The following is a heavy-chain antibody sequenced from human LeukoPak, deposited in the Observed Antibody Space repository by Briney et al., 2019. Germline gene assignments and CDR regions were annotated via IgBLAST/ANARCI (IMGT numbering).Heavy chain of an antibody. V-gene: IGHV3-21*06. CDR2: ISSSSYI. Sequence: GGSLRLSCAASGFTFSSYSMNWVRQAPGKGLEWVSSISSSSYIYYADSVKGRFTISRDNAKNSVFLQMNSLRGDDAAVYYCARSIGSESYRDAFDIWGQGTVVTVSS. D-gene: IGHD3-10*01. J-gene: IGHJ3*02. CDR1: GFTFSSYS. CDR3: ARSIGSESYRDAFDI.